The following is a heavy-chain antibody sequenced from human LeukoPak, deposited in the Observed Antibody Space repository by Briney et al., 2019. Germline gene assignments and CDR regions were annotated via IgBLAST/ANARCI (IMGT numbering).Heavy chain of an antibody. Sequence: GGSLRLSCAASGFTFSSYGMYWVRQAPGKGLEWVAFIRYDGSNKYYADSVKGRFTVSRDNSKNTLYLQMTSLRAEDTAVYYCAKGGGYEAQYYYYYLDVWGKGTTVIISS. CDR1: GFTFSSYG. D-gene: IGHD5-12*01. CDR3: AKGGGYEAQYYYYYLDV. J-gene: IGHJ6*03. V-gene: IGHV3-30*02. CDR2: IRYDGSNK.